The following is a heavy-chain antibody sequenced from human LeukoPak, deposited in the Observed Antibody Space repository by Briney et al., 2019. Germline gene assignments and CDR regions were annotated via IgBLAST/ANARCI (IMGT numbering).Heavy chain of an antibody. D-gene: IGHD2-2*02. V-gene: IGHV3-7*01. CDR2: IDEDGSEK. CDR3: ARLYCSSTSCHTLHYYYMDV. J-gene: IGHJ6*03. Sequence: PGGALRLSCAASGFTLSSYLMTWGPQAPGQGLEWVADIDEDGSEKYYVDSVKGRFTISRDNAKNSLYLQMNSLRAEDTALYYCARLYCSSTSCHTLHYYYMDVWGKGTTVTVTS. CDR1: GFTLSSYL.